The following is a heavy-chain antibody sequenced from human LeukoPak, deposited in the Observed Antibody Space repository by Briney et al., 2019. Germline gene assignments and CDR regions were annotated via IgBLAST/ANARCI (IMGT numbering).Heavy chain of an antibody. CDR3: ARDPYCSSTSCLYYYYYGMDV. V-gene: IGHV3-11*01. CDR1: GFTFSDYY. CDR2: ISSSGSTI. J-gene: IGHJ6*02. D-gene: IGHD2-2*01. Sequence: GGSLRLSCAASGFTFSDYYMSWIRQAPGKGLEWVSYISSSGSTIYYADSVKGRFTISRDNAKNSLYLQMNSLRAEDTAVYYCARDPYCSSTSCLYYYYYGMDVWGQGTTVTVSS.